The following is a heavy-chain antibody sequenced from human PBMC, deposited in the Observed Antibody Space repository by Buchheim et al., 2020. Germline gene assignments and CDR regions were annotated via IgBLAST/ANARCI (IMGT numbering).Heavy chain of an antibody. CDR1: GGTFSSYA. V-gene: IGHV1-69*04. Sequence: QVQLVQSGAEVKKPGSSVKVSCKASGGTFSSYAISWVRQAPGQGLEWMGRIIPILGIANYAQKFQGRVTITADKSTSTAYMELSSLRSEDTAVYYCASSGRGFVEWLSSYYYYGMDVWGQGTT. CDR3: ASSGRGFVEWLSSYYYYGMDV. CDR2: IIPILGIA. J-gene: IGHJ6*02. D-gene: IGHD3-3*01.